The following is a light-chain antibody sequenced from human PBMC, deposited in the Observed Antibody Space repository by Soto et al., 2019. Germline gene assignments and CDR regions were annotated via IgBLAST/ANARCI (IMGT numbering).Light chain of an antibody. CDR2: AAS. CDR1: QGISTW. J-gene: IGKJ3*01. Sequence: DIPITQSPSSVSASVGDRVTFTCRASQGISTWLAWYQQKPGKAPKLLIYAASSLQSGVPSRFSGSGSGTDITLTNSSLQSEDFASYYCQQVNSYPFTFGRGTKVDIK. V-gene: IGKV1-12*01. CDR3: QQVNSYPFT.